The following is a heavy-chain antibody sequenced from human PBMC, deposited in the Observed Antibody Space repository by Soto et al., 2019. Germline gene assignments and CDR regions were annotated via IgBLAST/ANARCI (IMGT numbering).Heavy chain of an antibody. V-gene: IGHV3-7*01. CDR1: GFSFNRHW. CDR2: IQRDGSET. Sequence: EVQLVESGGGLVQPGGSLRLSCAASGFSFNRHWMSWVRQAPGKGLQWVASIQRDGSETYYVDSVKGRFTISRDNVKNSLFLHMSSLRVETTAVYYCARDPYYYDSHIYNGMDVRGQGTTVTVS. CDR3: ARDPYYYDSHIYNGMDV. D-gene: IGHD3-22*01. J-gene: IGHJ6*02.